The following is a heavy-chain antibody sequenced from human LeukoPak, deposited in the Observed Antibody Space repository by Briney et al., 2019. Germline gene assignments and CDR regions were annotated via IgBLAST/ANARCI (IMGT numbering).Heavy chain of an antibody. CDR1: GFTFSDYY. CDR2: ISSSGSTI. Sequence: PGGSLRLSCAASGFTFSDYYMSWIRQAPGKGLEWVSYISSSGSTIYYADSVKGRFTISRDNAKNSLYLQMNSLRAEDTAIYYCAKEALMIVFDYWGQGTLVTVSS. V-gene: IGHV3-11*01. J-gene: IGHJ4*02. CDR3: AKEALMIVFDY. D-gene: IGHD3-22*01.